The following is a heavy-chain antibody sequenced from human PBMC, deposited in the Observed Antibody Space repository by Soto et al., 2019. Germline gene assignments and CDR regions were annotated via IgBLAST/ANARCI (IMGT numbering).Heavy chain of an antibody. Sequence: ASVKVSCKASGYTFTSYGISWVRQAPGQGLEWMGWVSAYNGDTNYAQKLQGRVTMTTDTSTSTAYMELRSLRSDDTAVYYCAREIRSWYYFDYWGQGTLVTVSS. V-gene: IGHV1-18*01. CDR1: GYTFTSYG. CDR3: AREIRSWYYFDY. CDR2: VSAYNGDT. D-gene: IGHD6-13*01. J-gene: IGHJ4*02.